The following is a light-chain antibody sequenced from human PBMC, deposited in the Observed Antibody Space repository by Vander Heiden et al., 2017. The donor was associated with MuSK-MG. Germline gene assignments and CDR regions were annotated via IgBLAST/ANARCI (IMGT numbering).Light chain of an antibody. V-gene: IGLV2-14*01. CDR1: SSDVGGSNS. CDR2: DVT. Sequence: QSALTQPASVSGSPGQSITISCTGTSSDVGGSNSVSWYQQNPGRAPKLIIYDVTERPSGVSNRFSGSKSGNTASLTISGLQAEDEADYYCISYTNSNTFVFGTGTKVTVL. CDR3: ISYTNSNTFV. J-gene: IGLJ1*01.